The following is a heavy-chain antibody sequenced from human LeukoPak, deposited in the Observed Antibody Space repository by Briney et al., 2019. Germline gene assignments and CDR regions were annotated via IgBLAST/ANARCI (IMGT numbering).Heavy chain of an antibody. CDR2: FDPEDGET. V-gene: IGHV1-24*01. CDR1: GHTLTELS. J-gene: IGHJ5*02. D-gene: IGHD4-17*01. CDR3: ATSYDYGDSNWFDP. Sequence: ASVKVSCKVSGHTLTELSMHWVRQAPGKGLEWMGGFDPEDGETIYAQKFQGRVTMTEDTSTDTAYMELSSLRSEDTAVYYCATSYDYGDSNWFDPWGQGTLVTVSS.